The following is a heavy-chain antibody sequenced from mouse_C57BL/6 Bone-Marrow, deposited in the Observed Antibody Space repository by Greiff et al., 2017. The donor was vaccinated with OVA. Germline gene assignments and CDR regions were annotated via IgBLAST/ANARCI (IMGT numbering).Heavy chain of an antibody. D-gene: IGHD1-3*01. CDR1: GYSITSGYY. Sequence: EVQLQESGPGLVKPSPSLSLTCSVTGYSITSGYYWNWIRQFPGNKLEWMGYIRSAGCNHSNPSLKNPISITRDTSKNQFYLKLKSVTTEETATYYCGGKSLYAMDYWGQGTSVTVSS. CDR2: IRSAGCN. J-gene: IGHJ4*01. CDR3: GGKSLYAMDY. V-gene: IGHV3-6*01.